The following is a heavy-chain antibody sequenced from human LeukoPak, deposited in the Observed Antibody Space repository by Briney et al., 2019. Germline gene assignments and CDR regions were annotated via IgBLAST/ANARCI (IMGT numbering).Heavy chain of an antibody. CDR3: ARVPLYCGGDCLYFDY. V-gene: IGHV4-30-4*08. J-gene: IGHJ4*02. D-gene: IGHD2-21*01. CDR1: GGSISSYY. Sequence: SETLSLTCTVSGGSISSYYWSWIRQPPGKGLEWIGYIYYSGSTYYNPSLKSRVTISVDTSKNQFSLKLSSVTAADTAVYYCARVPLYCGGDCLYFDYWGQGTLVTVSS. CDR2: IYYSGST.